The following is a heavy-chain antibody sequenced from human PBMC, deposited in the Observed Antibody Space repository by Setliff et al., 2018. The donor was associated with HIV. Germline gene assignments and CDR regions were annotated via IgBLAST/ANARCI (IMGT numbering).Heavy chain of an antibody. CDR1: GFTLSSNW. CDR2: INEDGKTT. D-gene: IGHD6-6*01. J-gene: IGHJ4*02. CDR3: ASGYSSSSPRRDY. V-gene: IGHV3-74*01. Sequence: HPGGSLRLSCAGSGFTLSSNWMHWVRQAPGEGLVWVSRINEDGKTTNYADSVKGRLTISRDNSKNTLYLQMSSLRAEDTAVYYCASGYSSSSPRRDYWGQGTLVTVSS.